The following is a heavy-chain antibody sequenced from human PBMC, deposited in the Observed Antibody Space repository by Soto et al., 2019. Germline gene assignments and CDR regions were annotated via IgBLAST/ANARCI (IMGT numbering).Heavy chain of an antibody. D-gene: IGHD4-4*01. J-gene: IGHJ3*02. Sequence: GGSLRLSCAASGFTFSSYAMSWVRQAPGKGLEWVSAISGSGGSTYYADSVKGRFTISRDNSKNTLYLQMNSLRAEDTAVYYCAKDHPSRDGYSPYDAFDIWGQGTMVTVSS. CDR1: GFTFSSYA. CDR2: ISGSGGST. V-gene: IGHV3-23*01. CDR3: AKDHPSRDGYSPYDAFDI.